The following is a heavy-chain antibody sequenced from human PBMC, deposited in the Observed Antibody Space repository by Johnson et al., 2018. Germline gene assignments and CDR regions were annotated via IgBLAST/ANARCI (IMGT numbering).Heavy chain of an antibody. Sequence: VQLGQSGGGLVQPGGSLRLSCAASGFTSSSLPMTWVRQAPGEGLEYVSSITDSGIHTFSADAVKGRVTISRDNSRNMLYLKMHSVRVEDMAVYYCAKGVVDRGVGHGGQGTVVTVSS. CDR3: AKGVVDRGVGH. J-gene: IGHJ4*02. V-gene: IGHV3-23*04. CDR2: ITDSGIHT. CDR1: GFTSSSLP. D-gene: IGHD2-15*01.